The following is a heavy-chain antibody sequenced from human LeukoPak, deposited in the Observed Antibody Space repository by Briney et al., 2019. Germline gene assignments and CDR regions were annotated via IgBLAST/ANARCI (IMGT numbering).Heavy chain of an antibody. CDR2: ISGIGSST. Sequence: QPGGSLRLSCAASGFSFSNYAMSWVRQAPGKGLEWVSTISGIGSSTNYADSVKGRFTISRDNSKNTLYLQMNSLRAGDTAIYYCAKDSSSRGPNWFDPWGQGTLVTVSS. D-gene: IGHD6-6*01. CDR1: GFSFSNYA. CDR3: AKDSSSRGPNWFDP. J-gene: IGHJ5*02. V-gene: IGHV3-23*01.